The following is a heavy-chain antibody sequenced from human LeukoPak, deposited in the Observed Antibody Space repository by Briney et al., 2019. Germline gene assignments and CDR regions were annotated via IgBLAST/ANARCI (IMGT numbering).Heavy chain of an antibody. CDR1: GGSISSGDYY. CDR2: IYTSGST. J-gene: IGHJ4*02. CDR3: ARSGAGYVYFDY. V-gene: IGHV4-61*02. Sequence: SETLSLTCTVSGGSISSGDYYWSWIRQPPGKGLEWIGRIYTSGSTNYNPSLKSRVTMSVDTSKNQFSLKLSSVTAADTAVYYCARSGAGYVYFDYWGQGTLVTVSS. D-gene: IGHD3-16*01.